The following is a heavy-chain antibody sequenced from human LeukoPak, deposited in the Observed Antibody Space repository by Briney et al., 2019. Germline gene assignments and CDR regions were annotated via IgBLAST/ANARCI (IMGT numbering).Heavy chain of an antibody. CDR1: GFTFSSYS. V-gene: IGHV3-21*01. Sequence: GGSLRLSCAASGFTFSSYSMNWVRQAPGKGLEWVSSISSSSSYIYYADSVKGRFTISRDNAKNSLYLQMDSLRAEDTAVYYCARGNMQQLADYWGQGTLVTVSS. CDR2: ISSSSSYI. J-gene: IGHJ4*02. CDR3: ARGNMQQLADY. D-gene: IGHD6-13*01.